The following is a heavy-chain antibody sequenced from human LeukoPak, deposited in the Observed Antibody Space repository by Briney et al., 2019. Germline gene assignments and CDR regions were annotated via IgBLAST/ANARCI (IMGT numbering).Heavy chain of an antibody. CDR1: GFTFSSYS. V-gene: IGHV3-48*02. CDR3: ARDYGGNPTPWYYYMDV. Sequence: PGGSLRLSCAASGFTFSSYSMNWVRQAPGKGLEWVSYISSTSSTMYYADSVKGQFTISRDNAKNSLYLQMNSLRDEDTAVYYCARDYGGNPTPWYYYMDVWGKGTTVTVSS. D-gene: IGHD4-23*01. J-gene: IGHJ6*03. CDR2: ISSTSSTM.